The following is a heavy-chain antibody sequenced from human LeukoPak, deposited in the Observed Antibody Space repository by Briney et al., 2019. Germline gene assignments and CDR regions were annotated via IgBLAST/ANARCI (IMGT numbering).Heavy chain of an antibody. D-gene: IGHD4-17*01. Sequence: GGSLRLSCAASGFTFSSYWMSWVRQAPGKGLEWVANIKQDGSEKYYVDSVKGRFTISRDNAKNSLYLQMNSLRAEDTAVYYCARDATTVTTPFDYWGQGTLVTVSS. CDR3: ARDATTVTTPFDY. V-gene: IGHV3-7*01. CDR1: GFTFSSYW. J-gene: IGHJ4*02. CDR2: IKQDGSEK.